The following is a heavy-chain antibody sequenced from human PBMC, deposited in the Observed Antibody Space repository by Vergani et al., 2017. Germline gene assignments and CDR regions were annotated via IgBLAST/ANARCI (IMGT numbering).Heavy chain of an antibody. CDR1: GFTFDDYG. CDR3: ANPIQLGY. J-gene: IGHJ4*02. CDR2: ISGSGGSS. V-gene: IGHV3-23*04. Sequence: EVQLVESGGGVVRPGGSLRLSCAASGFTFDDYGMSGVRQAPGKGLEWVSGISGSGGSSYSADSVKGRFTTSRNNSKNTLYLQMNSLRAEDTAVYYCANPIQLGYWGQGTLVTVSS. D-gene: IGHD5-18*01.